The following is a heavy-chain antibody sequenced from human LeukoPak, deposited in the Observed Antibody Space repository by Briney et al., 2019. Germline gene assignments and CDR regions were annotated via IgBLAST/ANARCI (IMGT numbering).Heavy chain of an antibody. CDR3: ARDRTYDSSGYYTDY. V-gene: IGHV3-11*06. J-gene: IGHJ4*02. CDR2: ISTSSSYA. D-gene: IGHD3-22*01. Sequence: GGSLRLSCAASGFTFSDYYMSWIRQAPGKGLEWVSSISTSSSYAKYADSVKGRFTISRDNAKNSLYLQMNSLRAEDRAVYYCARDRTYDSSGYYTDYWGQGTLVTVSS. CDR1: GFTFSDYY.